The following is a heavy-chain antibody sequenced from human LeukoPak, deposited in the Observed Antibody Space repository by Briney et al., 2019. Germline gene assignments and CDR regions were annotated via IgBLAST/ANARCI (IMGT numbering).Heavy chain of an antibody. CDR3: AKGFSGQWLLSEFDY. Sequence: HPGGSLRLSCAASGFTFDDYAMHWVRQAPGKGLEWVSGISWNSGSIGYADSVKGRFTISRDNSKNTLYLQMNSLRAEDTAVYYCAKGFSGQWLLSEFDYWGQGTLVTVSS. V-gene: IGHV3-9*01. CDR2: ISWNSGSI. CDR1: GFTFDDYA. D-gene: IGHD6-19*01. J-gene: IGHJ4*02.